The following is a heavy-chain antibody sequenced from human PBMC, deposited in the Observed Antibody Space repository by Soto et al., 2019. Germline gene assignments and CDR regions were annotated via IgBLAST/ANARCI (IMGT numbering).Heavy chain of an antibody. V-gene: IGHV3-30*18. Sequence: QVQLVESGGGVVQPGRSLRLSCAASGFTFSSYGMHWVRQAPGKGLEWVAVISYDGSNKYYADSVKGRFTISRDNPKNTLYLQMNSLRAEDTAVYYCAKSFYSSGYDFDYWGQGTLVTVSS. J-gene: IGHJ4*02. CDR1: GFTFSSYG. D-gene: IGHD5-12*01. CDR3: AKSFYSSGYDFDY. CDR2: ISYDGSNK.